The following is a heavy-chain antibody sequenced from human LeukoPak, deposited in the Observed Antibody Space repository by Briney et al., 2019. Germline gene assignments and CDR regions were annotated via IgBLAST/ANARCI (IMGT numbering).Heavy chain of an antibody. CDR3: ARERFDRFGELLPYYYYYMDV. V-gene: IGHV4-59*12. CDR2: IYYSGST. D-gene: IGHD3-10*01. J-gene: IGHJ6*03. CDR1: GGSISSYY. Sequence: SETLSLTCTVSGGSISSYYWSWIRQPPGKGLEWIGYIYYSGSTNYNPSLKSRVTISVDTSKNQFSLKLSSVTAADTAVYYCARERFDRFGELLPYYYYYMDVWGKGTTVTVSS.